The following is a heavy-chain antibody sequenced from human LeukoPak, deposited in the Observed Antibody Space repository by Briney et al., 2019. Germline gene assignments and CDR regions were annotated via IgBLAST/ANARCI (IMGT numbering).Heavy chain of an antibody. J-gene: IGHJ4*02. CDR1: GGTFSSYA. V-gene: IGHV1-69*13. CDR2: IIPIFGTA. D-gene: IGHD5-12*01. CDR3: AKDDPLTYYSGYDYHDPLFDY. Sequence: SVKVSCKASGGTFSSYAISWVRQASGQGLEWMGGIIPIFGTANYAQKFQGRVTITADESTSTAYMELSSLRSEDTAVYYCAKDDPLTYYSGYDYHDPLFDYWGQGTLVTVSS.